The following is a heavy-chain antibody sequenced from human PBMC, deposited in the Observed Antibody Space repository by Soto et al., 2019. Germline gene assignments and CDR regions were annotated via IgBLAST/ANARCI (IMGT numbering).Heavy chain of an antibody. CDR2: ITSSSDIV. Sequence: ESGGGLVQPGGSLRLSCAASGFTFSSYSMNWVRQAPGKGLEWISYITSSSDIVQYADSVKGRFTISRDNAKSSLYLQMNSLRAEDTAVYYCARDLLWAFDIWGQGTMVTVSS. V-gene: IGHV3-48*01. CDR1: GFTFSSYS. CDR3: ARDLLWAFDI. J-gene: IGHJ3*02.